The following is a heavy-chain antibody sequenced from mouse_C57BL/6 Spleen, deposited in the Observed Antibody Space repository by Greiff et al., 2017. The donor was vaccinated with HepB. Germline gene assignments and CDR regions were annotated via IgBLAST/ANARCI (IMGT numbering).Heavy chain of an antibody. Sequence: VQLQQPGAELVRPGSSVKLSCKASGYTFTSYWMDWVKQRPGQGLEWIGNIYPSDSETHYNQKFKDKATLTVDKSSSTAYMQLSSLTSEDSAVYYCARRGHLLWRGYYAMDYWGQGTSVTVSS. CDR1: GYTFTSYW. V-gene: IGHV1-61*01. D-gene: IGHD2-1*01. CDR3: ARRGHLLWRGYYAMDY. CDR2: IYPSDSET. J-gene: IGHJ4*01.